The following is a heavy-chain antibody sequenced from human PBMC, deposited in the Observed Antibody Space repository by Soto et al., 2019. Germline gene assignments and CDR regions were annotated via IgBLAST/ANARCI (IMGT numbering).Heavy chain of an antibody. CDR1: GFTFSGSA. V-gene: IGHV3-73*01. D-gene: IGHD3-10*01. CDR3: TRHAIVGKVRGVIITQNNYYYYGMDV. J-gene: IGHJ6*02. Sequence: GGSLRLSCAASGFTFSGSAMHWVRQASGKGLEWVGRIRSKANSYATAYAASVKGRFTISRDDSKNTAYLQMNSLKTEDTAVYYCTRHAIVGKVRGVIITQNNYYYYGMDVWGQGTTVTVSS. CDR2: IRSKANSYAT.